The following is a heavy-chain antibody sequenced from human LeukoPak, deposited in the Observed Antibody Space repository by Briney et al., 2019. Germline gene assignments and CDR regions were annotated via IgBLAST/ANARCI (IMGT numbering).Heavy chain of an antibody. CDR1: GFTFSSYG. J-gene: IGHJ4*02. CDR3: ASLENDSSGASH. CDR2: IWHDGSNK. V-gene: IGHV3-33*01. D-gene: IGHD3-22*01. Sequence: PGGSLRLSCAASGFTFSSYGMHWVRQAPGKGLEWVAVIWHDGSNKYYADSVKGRFTISRDNSKNTLYLQMNSLRAEDTAVYYCASLENDSSGASHWGQGTLVTVSS.